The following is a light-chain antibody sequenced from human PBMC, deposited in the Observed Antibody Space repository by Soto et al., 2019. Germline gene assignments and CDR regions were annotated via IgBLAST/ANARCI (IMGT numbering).Light chain of an antibody. CDR3: QVYDGALFT. CDR1: QSVSNSL. J-gene: IGKJ3*01. Sequence: DIVLTQSPGTLSLSTGERATLSCRASQSVSNSLLTWYQQKPGQAPRPLIYGASNRATGVPDRFSGSGSGTEFTLSISRLEPEDFVVYYCQVYDGALFTFGPGTKVDFK. V-gene: IGKV3-20*01. CDR2: GAS.